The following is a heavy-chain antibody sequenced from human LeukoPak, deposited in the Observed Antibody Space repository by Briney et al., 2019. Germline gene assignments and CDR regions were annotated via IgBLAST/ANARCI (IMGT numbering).Heavy chain of an antibody. CDR1: GFTFSGSA. Sequence: GSLRLSCAASGFTFSGSAMHWVRQASGKGLEWVGRIRSKANSYATAYAASVKGRFTISRDDSKNTAYLQMNSLKTEDTAVYYCTRGSLIEYCSGGSCYSGAFDIWGQGTMVTVSS. CDR2: IRSKANSYAT. V-gene: IGHV3-73*01. D-gene: IGHD2-15*01. J-gene: IGHJ3*02. CDR3: TRGSLIEYCSGGSCYSGAFDI.